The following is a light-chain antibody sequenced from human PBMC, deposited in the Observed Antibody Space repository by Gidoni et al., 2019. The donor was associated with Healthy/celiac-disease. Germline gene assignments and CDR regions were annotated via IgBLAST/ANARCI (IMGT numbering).Light chain of an antibody. V-gene: IGKV1-39*01. CDR3: QQSYSTPRWT. J-gene: IGKJ1*01. CDR1: PSISSY. CDR2: AAS. Sequence: DTQMPQPPSPLSASVGDRVTITCRASPSISSYLNWYQPQPGKAPKLLIYAASSLQSGGPSRFSGSGSETDFTLTISSLQPEDFATYYCQQSYSTPRWTFGQGTKVEIK.